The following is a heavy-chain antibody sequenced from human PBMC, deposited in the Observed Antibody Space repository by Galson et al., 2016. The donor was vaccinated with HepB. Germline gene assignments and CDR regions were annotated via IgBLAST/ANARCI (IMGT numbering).Heavy chain of an antibody. D-gene: IGHD3-16*01. CDR1: GFIFSVYN. CDR3: ARDDYFRLGY. Sequence: SLRLSCAASGFIFSVYNMNWARQAPGKGLGWLAWIPSVVKTLYYEDSVKGRFTISRDNAKNSLYLEMNSLRDEDTAVYYCARDDYFRLGYWGQGTLVTVSS. J-gene: IGHJ4*02. V-gene: IGHV3-48*02. CDR2: IPSVVKTL.